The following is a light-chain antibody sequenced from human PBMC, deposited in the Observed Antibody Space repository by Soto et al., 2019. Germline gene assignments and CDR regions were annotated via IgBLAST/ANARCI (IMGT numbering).Light chain of an antibody. Sequence: DIQMTQSPSALSASVGDRVTITCQASQDISDYLNWYQQKPGKAPKLLIYDASSLETGVPSRFSGSGSGTDFTFTISSLQPEDIATYYCQRYDKLPTFGGGTKVELK. CDR1: QDISDY. CDR2: DAS. CDR3: QRYDKLPT. J-gene: IGKJ4*01. V-gene: IGKV1-33*01.